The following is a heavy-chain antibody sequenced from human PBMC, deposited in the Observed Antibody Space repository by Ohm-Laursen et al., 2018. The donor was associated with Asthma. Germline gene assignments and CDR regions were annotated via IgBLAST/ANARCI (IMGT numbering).Heavy chain of an antibody. CDR3: ARRVGGGRYYFDY. V-gene: IGHV1-69*13. Sequence: SVKVSCKPSGGTFSSYAISWVRQAPGQGLEWMGGIIPIFGTANYAQKFQGRVTITADESTSTAYMELSSLRSEDTAVYYCARRVGGGRYYFDYWGQGTLVTVSS. D-gene: IGHD1-26*01. CDR2: IIPIFGTA. J-gene: IGHJ4*02. CDR1: GGTFSSYA.